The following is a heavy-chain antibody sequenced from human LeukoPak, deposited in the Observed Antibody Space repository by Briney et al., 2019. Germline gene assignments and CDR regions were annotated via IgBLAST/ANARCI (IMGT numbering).Heavy chain of an antibody. Sequence: ASVKVSCKASGYTFTSYAITWVRQAPGQGLEWMGWISAYNGNTNYAQNLQGRVTMTTDTSTSTVYMELSRLRSDDTAVYYCARAPPITRGPFDPWGQGTLVTVSS. CDR1: GYTFTSYA. D-gene: IGHD3-10*01. CDR2: ISAYNGNT. V-gene: IGHV1-18*01. CDR3: ARAPPITRGPFDP. J-gene: IGHJ5*02.